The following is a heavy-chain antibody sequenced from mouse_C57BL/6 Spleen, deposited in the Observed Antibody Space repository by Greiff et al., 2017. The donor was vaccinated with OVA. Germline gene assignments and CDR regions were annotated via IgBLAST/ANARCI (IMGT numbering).Heavy chain of an antibody. CDR1: GYTFTSYW. CDR2: IYPSDSET. J-gene: IGHJ3*01. Sequence: QVQLQQPGAELVRPGSSVKLSCKASGYTFTSYWMDWVKQRPGQGLEWIGNIYPSDSETHYNQKFKDKATLTVDKSSSTAYMQLSSLTSEDSAVYYCARSFYGETWFAYWGQGTLVTVSA. CDR3: ARSFYGETWFAY. D-gene: IGHD1-1*02. V-gene: IGHV1-61*01.